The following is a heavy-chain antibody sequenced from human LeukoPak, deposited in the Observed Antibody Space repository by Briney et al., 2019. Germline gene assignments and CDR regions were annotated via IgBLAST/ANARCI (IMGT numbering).Heavy chain of an antibody. V-gene: IGHV1-18*01. CDR3: ARSEGTTGRPYYFDY. CDR2: INAYKANT. J-gene: IGHJ4*02. D-gene: IGHD1-7*01. CDR1: GYTFNNYG. Sequence: GASVKVSCKASGYTFNNYGINWVRQAPGQGLEWMGWINAYKANTNYAQKFQGRVTMTTDTSTSTAYMELRSLRSDGTAVYYCARSEGTTGRPYYFDYWGQGTLVTVSS.